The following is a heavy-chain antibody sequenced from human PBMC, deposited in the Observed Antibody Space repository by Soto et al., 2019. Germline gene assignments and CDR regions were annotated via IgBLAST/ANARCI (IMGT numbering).Heavy chain of an antibody. V-gene: IGHV3-23*01. CDR1: RFTFSSYG. CDR2: ISDTGGNT. J-gene: IGHJ4*02. Sequence: EVQLLESGGGLVQPGGSLRLACAASRFTFSSYGMNWVRQAPGKGLEWVSSISDTGGNTYYAGSVKGRFTISRDNSKNTLYLQMNSLRAEDTAVYYCAKRVEYSSSTHYFDYWGQGTQVTVSS. D-gene: IGHD6-6*01. CDR3: AKRVEYSSSTHYFDY.